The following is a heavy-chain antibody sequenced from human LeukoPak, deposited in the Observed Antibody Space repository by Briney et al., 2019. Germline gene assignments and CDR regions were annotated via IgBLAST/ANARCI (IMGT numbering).Heavy chain of an antibody. CDR1: GFSFSTSS. J-gene: IGHJ3*02. Sequence: GGSLRLSCVASGFSFSTSSMTWVRQSPGKGLEWLANIKEDGSGKVYGDSVKGRFTISRDNAKNSLYLQMNTLRVDDSAVYYCARDPYSGKYGAFDIWGQGTMVTISS. V-gene: IGHV3-7*01. CDR2: IKEDGSGK. CDR3: ARDPYSGKYGAFDI. D-gene: IGHD1-26*01.